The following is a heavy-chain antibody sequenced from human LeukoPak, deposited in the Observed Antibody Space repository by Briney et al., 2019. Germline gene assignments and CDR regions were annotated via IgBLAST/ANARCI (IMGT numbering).Heavy chain of an antibody. Sequence: AGGSLRLSCAASGFTFSSYAMHWVRQAPGKGLEWVAVISYDGSNKYYADSVKGRFTISRDNSKNTLYLQMNSLRAEDTAVYYCAKRDYDILTGYLGMDVWGKGTTVTISS. D-gene: IGHD3-9*01. J-gene: IGHJ6*04. V-gene: IGHV3-30*04. CDR3: AKRDYDILTGYLGMDV. CDR1: GFTFSSYA. CDR2: ISYDGSNK.